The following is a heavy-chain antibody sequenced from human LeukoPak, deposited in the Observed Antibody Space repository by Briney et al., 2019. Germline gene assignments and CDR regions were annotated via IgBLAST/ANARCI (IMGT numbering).Heavy chain of an antibody. CDR1: RFTFSSYA. Sequence: PGGSLRLSCAASRFTFSSYAMSWVRQAPGKGLEWVSAISGSGGSTYYADSVKGRFTISRDNAKNSLYLQMNSLRAEDTAVYYCARDRTLYYYDSSGYFLDYWGQGTLVTVSS. J-gene: IGHJ4*02. V-gene: IGHV3-23*01. D-gene: IGHD3-22*01. CDR2: ISGSGGST. CDR3: ARDRTLYYYDSSGYFLDY.